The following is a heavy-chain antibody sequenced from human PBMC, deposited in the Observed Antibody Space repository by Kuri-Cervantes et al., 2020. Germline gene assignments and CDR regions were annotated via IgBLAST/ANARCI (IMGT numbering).Heavy chain of an antibody. CDR1: GFTFSSYS. J-gene: IGHJ4*02. D-gene: IGHD3-22*01. CDR2: ISSSSSTI. V-gene: IGHV3-48*02. Sequence: GESLKISCAASGFTFSSYSMNWVRQAPGKGLEWVSYISSSSSTIYYADSVKGRFTISRDNAKNSLYLQMNSLRDEDTAVYYCARGNRHFYDSSGLNSDYWGQGTLVTVSS. CDR3: ARGNRHFYDSSGLNSDY.